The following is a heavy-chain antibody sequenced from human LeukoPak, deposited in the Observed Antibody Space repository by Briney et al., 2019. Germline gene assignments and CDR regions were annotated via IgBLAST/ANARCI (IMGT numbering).Heavy chain of an antibody. CDR3: ALHYGSGFSSPWGSFDY. CDR1: GFTFSSYG. D-gene: IGHD3-10*01. Sequence: GGSLRLSCAASGFTFSSYGMHWVRQAPGKGLEWVAFIRYDGSNKYYADSVKGRFTISRDNSKNTLYLQMNSLRAEDTAVYYCALHYGSGFSSPWGSFDYWGQGTLVTVSS. J-gene: IGHJ4*02. V-gene: IGHV3-30*02. CDR2: IRYDGSNK.